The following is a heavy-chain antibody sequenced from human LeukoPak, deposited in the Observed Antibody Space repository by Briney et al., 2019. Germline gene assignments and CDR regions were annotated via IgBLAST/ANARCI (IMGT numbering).Heavy chain of an antibody. CDR2: IYYSGST. CDR3: ARDEYYYDSSGYYRDAFDI. V-gene: IGHV4-39*07. J-gene: IGHJ3*02. CDR1: GGSISSSSYY. D-gene: IGHD3-22*01. Sequence: PSETLSLTCTVSGGSISSSSYYWGWIRQPPGKGLEWIGSIYYSGSTYYNPSLKSRVTISVDTSKNQFSLKLSSVTAADTAVYYCARDEYYYDSSGYYRDAFDIWGQGTMVTVSS.